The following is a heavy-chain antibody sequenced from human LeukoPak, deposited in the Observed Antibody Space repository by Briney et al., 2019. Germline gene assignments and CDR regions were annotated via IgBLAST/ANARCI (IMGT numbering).Heavy chain of an antibody. CDR3: ARQRLAGASWYCSGGSCYRVFDY. CDR1: GGSFSGYY. V-gene: IGHV4-34*01. D-gene: IGHD2-15*01. CDR2: INHSGST. Sequence: PSETLSLTCAVYGGSFSGYYWSWIRQPPGKGLEWIGEINHSGSTNYDPSLKSRVTISVDTSKNQFSLKLSSVTAADTAVYYCARQRLAGASWYCSGGSCYRVFDYWGQGTLVTVSS. J-gene: IGHJ4*02.